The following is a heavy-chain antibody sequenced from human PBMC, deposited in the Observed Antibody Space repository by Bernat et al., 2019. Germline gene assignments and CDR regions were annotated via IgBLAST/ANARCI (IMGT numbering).Heavy chain of an antibody. D-gene: IGHD1-7*01. J-gene: IGHJ4*02. CDR3: ARRGNWNYNPFDY. Sequence: QVQLQQWGAGLLKPSETLSLTCTVSGGSISSSSYYWGWIRQPPGKGLEWIGSIYYSGSTYYNPSLKSRVTISVDTSKNQFALKLSSVTAADTAVYYCARRGNWNYNPFDYWGQGTLVTVSS. CDR2: IYYSGST. CDR1: GGSISSSSYY. V-gene: IGHV4-39*01.